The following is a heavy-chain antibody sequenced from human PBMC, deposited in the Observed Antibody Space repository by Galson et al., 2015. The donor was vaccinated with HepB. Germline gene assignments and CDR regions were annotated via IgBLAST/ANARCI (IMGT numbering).Heavy chain of an antibody. Sequence: SLRLSCAASGFTFSSYVMSWVRRAPGTGLEWVSEISDSGGSTFYADSVKGRFTISRDNSKDTLYLQMNSLRAEDTAVYYCARSSTVTDRAPGYWGQGTLVTVSS. V-gene: IGHV3-23*01. CDR2: ISDSGGST. CDR1: GFTFSSYV. CDR3: ARSSTVTDRAPGY. J-gene: IGHJ4*02. D-gene: IGHD4-17*01.